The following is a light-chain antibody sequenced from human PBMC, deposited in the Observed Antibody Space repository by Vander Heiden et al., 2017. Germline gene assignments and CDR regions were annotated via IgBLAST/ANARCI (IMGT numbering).Light chain of an antibody. Sequence: EIALTQSPATLSLSPGERATLSCRASQSVSSYLAWYQQKPVQAPRLLIYDASNRATGIPARFSGSGSGTDFTLTISSRDPEDFAVYYCQQRSNWPPLTFGGGTKVEIK. J-gene: IGKJ4*01. CDR3: QQRSNWPPLT. CDR1: QSVSSY. V-gene: IGKV3-11*01. CDR2: DAS.